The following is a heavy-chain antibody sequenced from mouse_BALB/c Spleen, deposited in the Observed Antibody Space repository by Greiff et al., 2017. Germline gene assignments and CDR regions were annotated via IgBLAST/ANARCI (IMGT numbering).Heavy chain of an antibody. Sequence: EVMLVESGPGLVKPSQSLSLTCTVTGYSITSDYAWNWIRQFPGNKLEWMGYISYSGSTSYNPSLKSRISITRDTSKNQFFLQLNSVTTEDTATYYCARDYYGNYDYWYFDVWGAGTTVTVSS. D-gene: IGHD2-1*01. J-gene: IGHJ1*01. CDR3: ARDYYGNYDYWYFDV. CDR2: ISYSGST. CDR1: GYSITSDYA. V-gene: IGHV3-2*02.